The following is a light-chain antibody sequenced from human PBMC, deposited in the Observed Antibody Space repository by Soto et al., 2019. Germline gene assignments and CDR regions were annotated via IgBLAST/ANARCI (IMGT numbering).Light chain of an antibody. V-gene: IGLV4-60*03. CDR3: ETWDNNTRV. CDR2: LDGSGSY. Sequence: QPVLTQSSSASASLGSSVKVTCTLSSGHSSYIIAWHQQQPGKAPRYLMKLDGSGSYNKGSGVPDRFSGSRSGADRYLTISNVQSEDEADYYCETWDNNTRVFGTGTKVTVL. CDR1: SGHSSYI. J-gene: IGLJ1*01.